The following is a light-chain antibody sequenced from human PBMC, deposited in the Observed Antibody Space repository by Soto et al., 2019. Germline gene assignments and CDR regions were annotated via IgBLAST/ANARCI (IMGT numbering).Light chain of an antibody. CDR1: QSISSY. CDR2: AAS. CDR3: QQSYGTPQT. J-gene: IGKJ1*01. V-gene: IGKV1-39*01. Sequence: DIQMTQSPSSLSASVGDRVTITCRASQSISSYLNWYQQKPGKAPKLLIYAASSLQSVVPSRFSGSGSGTDFTLTISSLQPEDVATYYCQQSYGTPQTFGQGTKVEIK.